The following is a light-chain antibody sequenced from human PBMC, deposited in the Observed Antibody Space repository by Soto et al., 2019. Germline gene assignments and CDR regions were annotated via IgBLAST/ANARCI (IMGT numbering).Light chain of an antibody. V-gene: IGLV2-8*01. CDR3: SSYAGSNNLI. J-gene: IGLJ2*01. Sequence: QSALTQPRSASGSPGQAVTISRTGTSSDVGGYNYVSWYQQHPGKAPKLMIYEVTKRPSGVPDRFSGSKSGDTASLTVSGLQAEHEADYYCSSYAGSNNLIFGGGTKLTVL. CDR1: SSDVGGYNY. CDR2: EVT.